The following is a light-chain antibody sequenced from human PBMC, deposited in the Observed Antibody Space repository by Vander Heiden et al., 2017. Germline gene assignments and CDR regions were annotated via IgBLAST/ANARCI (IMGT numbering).Light chain of an antibody. J-gene: IGLJ2*01. CDR2: DVS. CDR3: CSYAGSYTFVV. CDR1: SSDCGGYNY. V-gene: IGLV2-11*01. Sequence: QSALTQPRSVSGSPGQSVTISCTGTSSDCGGYNYVSWYQQHPGKAPNLMIYDVSKRPSGVPDRFSGSKSGNTASLTISGLQAEDEADYYCCSYAGSYTFVVFGGGTKLTVL.